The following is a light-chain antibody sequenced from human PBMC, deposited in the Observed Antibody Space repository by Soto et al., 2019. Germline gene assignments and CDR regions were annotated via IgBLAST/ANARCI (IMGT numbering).Light chain of an antibody. V-gene: IGKV1-5*01. CDR3: QQYHNYPRT. CDR1: QSIRTW. Sequence: IQVTQAPSAVPGSIADSVTIACLASQSIRTWLAWYQHKPGKAPKFLIYDASTVESGVPSRFSGSGSGTEFTLTISDLQPDDFATYYCQQYHNYPRTFGQGTKVDIK. CDR2: DAS. J-gene: IGKJ1*01.